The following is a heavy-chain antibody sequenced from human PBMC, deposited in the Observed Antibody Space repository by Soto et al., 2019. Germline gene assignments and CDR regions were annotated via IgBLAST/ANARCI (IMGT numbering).Heavy chain of an antibody. J-gene: IGHJ4*02. V-gene: IGHV3-74*01. CDR1: GITFKNYW. CDR2: IKTDASVI. Sequence: EVQLVESGGGLIQPGGSLRLSCGVSGITFKNYWMHWIRQAPGKGLVWVSHIKTDASVINYADSVKGRFTISRDNAGNMLYLQMTSLGVEDTAIYYCATDEGRGLKYWGQGTAVTVSP. CDR3: ATDEGRGLKY.